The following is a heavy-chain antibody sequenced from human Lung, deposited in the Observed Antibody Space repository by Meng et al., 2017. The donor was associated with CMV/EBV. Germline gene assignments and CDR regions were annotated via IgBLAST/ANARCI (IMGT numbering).Heavy chain of an antibody. J-gene: IGHJ4*02. CDR1: GYTFTNYY. V-gene: IGHV1-46*01. Sequence: ASVXVSXKASGYTFTNYYLHWVRQAPGQGLEWMAIINPSGGTTTYAQKFRGRVTLTRDTSTSTVYMELSSLRSEDTAMYYCARDRGVGATVPCDNWGQGTXVTVSS. CDR2: INPSGGTT. CDR3: ARDRGVGATVPCDN. D-gene: IGHD1-26*01.